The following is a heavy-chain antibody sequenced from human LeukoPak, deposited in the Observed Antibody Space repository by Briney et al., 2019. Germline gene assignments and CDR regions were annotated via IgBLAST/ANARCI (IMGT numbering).Heavy chain of an antibody. CDR1: GFTFSRYA. D-gene: IGHD1-26*01. CDR3: ERDVGGSYAFDY. V-gene: IGHV3-64D*09. Sequence: PGGSLRLSCSASGFTFSRYAMHWVGQAPGKGLEYVSGINDNGGRTHYGDSVKGRFSISRDNSKNTLHLQMRTVSLEDPALYYCERDVGGSYAFDYWGQGILVTVAS. CDR2: INDNGGRT. J-gene: IGHJ4*02.